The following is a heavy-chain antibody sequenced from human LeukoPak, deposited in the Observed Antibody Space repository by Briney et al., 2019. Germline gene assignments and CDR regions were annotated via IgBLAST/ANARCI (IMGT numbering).Heavy chain of an antibody. V-gene: IGHV3-7*04. CDR3: ARVVRGVRSPFYYYYGMDV. CDR1: GFTFSSYW. D-gene: IGHD3-10*01. CDR2: IKQDGSEK. J-gene: IGHJ6*02. Sequence: GGSLRLSCAASGFTFSSYWMSWVRQAPGKGLEWVANIKQDGSEKYYVDSVKGRFTISRDNAKNSLYLQMNSLRAEDTAVYYCARVVRGVRSPFYYYYGMDVWGQGTTVTVSS.